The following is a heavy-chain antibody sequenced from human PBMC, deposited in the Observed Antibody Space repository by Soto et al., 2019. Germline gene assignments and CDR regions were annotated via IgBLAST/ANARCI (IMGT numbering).Heavy chain of an antibody. CDR1: RDYIHVGCYY. D-gene: IGHD2-2*01. CDR3: GRALTSNPSSIDP. CDR2: IYYTGKT. V-gene: IGHV4-30-4*01. Sequence: PSETLSLTCSVSRDYIHVGCYYWTLFCQRPGKDLEWMGYIYYTGKTYYNPSFDSRLTMSVDRSKNQFSLPLTTVTAADTAVYFCGRALTSNPSSIDPWGPGTLVTVSS. J-gene: IGHJ5*02.